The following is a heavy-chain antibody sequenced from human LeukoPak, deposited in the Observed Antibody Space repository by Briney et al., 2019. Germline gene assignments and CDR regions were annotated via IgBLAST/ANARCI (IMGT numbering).Heavy chain of an antibody. Sequence: SETLSLTCTVSGGSISSYYWSWIRQPPGKGLEWIAYIYYSGSTYYNPSLKSRVTISVDTSKNQFSLKLSSVTAADTAVYYCARASYGDYLDYWGQGTLVTVSS. CDR1: GGSISSYY. CDR2: IYYSGST. D-gene: IGHD4-17*01. CDR3: ARASYGDYLDY. V-gene: IGHV4-59*12. J-gene: IGHJ4*02.